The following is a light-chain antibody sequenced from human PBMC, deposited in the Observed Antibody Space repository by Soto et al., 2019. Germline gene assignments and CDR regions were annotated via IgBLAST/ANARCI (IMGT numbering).Light chain of an antibody. V-gene: IGKV3-20*01. CDR3: HQYGNSPYT. CDR2: GVS. J-gene: IGKJ2*01. CDR1: QSVSGTY. Sequence: EVVLTQSPGTLSLSPGERGALSCRASQSVSGTYLAWYQQKPGQSPRLLIYGVSRRATGIPDRFSGSGSGTEFALTISRLEPEDFAVYYCHQYGNSPYTFVQGTKLEIK.